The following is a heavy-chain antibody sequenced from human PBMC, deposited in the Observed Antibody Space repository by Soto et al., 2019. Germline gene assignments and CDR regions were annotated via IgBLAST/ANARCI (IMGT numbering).Heavy chain of an antibody. CDR2: ISGSGGST. D-gene: IGHD3-16*01. V-gene: IGHV3-23*01. CDR3: AKWTWGEFGAARRTVRDAFDI. J-gene: IGHJ3*02. Sequence: GGSLRLSCAASGFTFSSYAMSWVRQAPGKGLEWVSAISGSGGSTYYASSVKGRFTISRDNSKNTLYLQMNSLRAEDTAVYYCAKWTWGEFGAARRTVRDAFDIWGQGTMVTVSS. CDR1: GFTFSSYA.